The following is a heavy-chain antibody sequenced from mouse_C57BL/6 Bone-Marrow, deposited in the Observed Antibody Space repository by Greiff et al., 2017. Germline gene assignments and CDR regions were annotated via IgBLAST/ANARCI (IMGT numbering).Heavy chain of an antibody. J-gene: IGHJ4*01. Sequence: EVQLQQSGAELVKPGASVKLSCTASGFNITGYYMHWVKQRPEQGLEWIGRIDPGDGETKYTPKFKGKATITADTSSNTAYLQLRSLTSEDTAVYYCARGDTAQATDYAMDYWGQGTSVTVSS. CDR2: IDPGDGET. V-gene: IGHV14-2*01. CDR1: GFNITGYY. CDR3: ARGDTAQATDYAMDY. D-gene: IGHD3-2*02.